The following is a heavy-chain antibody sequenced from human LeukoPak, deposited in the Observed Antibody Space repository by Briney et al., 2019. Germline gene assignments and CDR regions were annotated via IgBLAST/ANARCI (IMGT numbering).Heavy chain of an antibody. V-gene: IGHV3-23*01. CDR2: TSSSDAGT. Sequence: PGGSLRLSCAASGFTLSSYAMSWVRQAPGKGLEWVSATSSSDAGTYYAESVRGRFTISRDNSKNTLYLQMNSLRLEDTAAYYCARGRSGYDYVAVYWGQGTLVTVSS. J-gene: IGHJ4*02. D-gene: IGHD5-12*01. CDR3: ARGRSGYDYVAVY. CDR1: GFTLSSYA.